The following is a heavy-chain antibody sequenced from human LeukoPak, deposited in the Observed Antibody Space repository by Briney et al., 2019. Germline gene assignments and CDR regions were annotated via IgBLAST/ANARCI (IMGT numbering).Heavy chain of an antibody. CDR3: ARAPLVAIGEMHFDD. CDR2: IYSGGST. J-gene: IGHJ4*02. D-gene: IGHD5-12*01. Sequence: PGGSLRLSCAASGFTVSSNYMSWVRQAPGKGLEWVSVIYSGGSTYYADSVKGRFTISRDNSKNTLYLQMNSLRAEDTAVYYCARAPLVAIGEMHFDDWGQGTLVTVSS. V-gene: IGHV3-53*01. CDR1: GFTVSSNY.